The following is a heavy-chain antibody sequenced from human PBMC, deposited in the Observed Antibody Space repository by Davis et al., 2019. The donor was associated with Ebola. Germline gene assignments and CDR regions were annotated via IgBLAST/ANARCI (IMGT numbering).Heavy chain of an antibody. J-gene: IGHJ4*02. CDR1: GFIFSNYD. V-gene: IGHV3-7*01. CDR2: IKQDGSEK. Sequence: GESLKISCAASGFIFSNYDMSWVRQTPGKGLEWVANIKQDGSEKYYVDSVKGRFTISRDNAKNSLFLQMNSLRVEDTAMYYCAGDGVAAASDYWGQGTMVTVSS. CDR3: AGDGVAAASDY. D-gene: IGHD2-2*01.